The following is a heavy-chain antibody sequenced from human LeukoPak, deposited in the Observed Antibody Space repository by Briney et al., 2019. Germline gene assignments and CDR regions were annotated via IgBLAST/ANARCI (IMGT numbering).Heavy chain of an antibody. CDR1: GFTFSIYA. V-gene: IGHV3-23*01. D-gene: IGHD3-16*01. Sequence: GGSLRLSCAASGFTFSIYAMSWVRQAPGKGLQWVSSITSRGESTWYADSVKGRFTISRDNSKNTLYLQMNSLRAEETAVYYCAKGGGQTFDYWGQGTLVTVSS. CDR2: ITSRGEST. J-gene: IGHJ4*02. CDR3: AKGGGQTFDY.